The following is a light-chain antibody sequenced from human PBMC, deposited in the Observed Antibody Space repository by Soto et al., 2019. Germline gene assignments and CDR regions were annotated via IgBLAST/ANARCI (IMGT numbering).Light chain of an antibody. V-gene: IGLV7-46*01. CDR3: LLSYGGSRI. Sequence: QAVVTQEPSLTVSPGGTVTLTCGSSTGAVASGHSPHWFQQKPGQAPTTLIFDTSSKHSRTPARFSGSLLGGKAALTLSGAQPEDEAEYYCLLSYGGSRIFGGGTKLTVL. J-gene: IGLJ2*01. CDR1: TGAVASGHS. CDR2: DTS.